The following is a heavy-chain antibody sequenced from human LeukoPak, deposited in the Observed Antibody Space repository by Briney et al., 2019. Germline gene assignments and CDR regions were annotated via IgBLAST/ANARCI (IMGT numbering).Heavy chain of an antibody. V-gene: IGHV3-30*01. CDR3: AKDGGTMIGRAFDY. CDR1: GFTFSSYA. D-gene: IGHD3-22*01. Sequence: GRSLRLSCAASGFTFSSYAMHWVRQAPGKGLEWVAVISYDGSNKYYADSVKGRFTISRDNSKNTLYLQMNSLRAEDTAVYYCAKDGGTMIGRAFDYWGQGTLVTVSS. CDR2: ISYDGSNK. J-gene: IGHJ4*02.